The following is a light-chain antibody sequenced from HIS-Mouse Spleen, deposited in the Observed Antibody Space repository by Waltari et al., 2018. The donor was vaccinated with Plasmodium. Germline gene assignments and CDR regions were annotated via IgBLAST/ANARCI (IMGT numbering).Light chain of an antibody. CDR1: KLGYKY. Sequence: SYELTQPPSVSVSPGQTASITCSGDKLGYKYACWYQQKPGQSPVLVIYQDSKRPSGIPERFSGSNSGNTATLTISGTQAMDEADYYCMIWPSNASGVFGGGTKLTVL. CDR2: QDS. J-gene: IGLJ3*02. CDR3: MIWPSNASGV. V-gene: IGLV3-1*01.